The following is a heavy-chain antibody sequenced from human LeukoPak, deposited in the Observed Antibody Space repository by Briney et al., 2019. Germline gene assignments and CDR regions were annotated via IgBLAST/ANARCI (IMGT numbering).Heavy chain of an antibody. CDR2: IYTNDSDS. CDR1: GHSFTYYW. Sequence: GASLKISCHGSGHSFTYYWIGWVRQMPGEGLEWMGIIYTNDSDSRSSPSFQGQVTISAYKSISPANLQWSPLKASDTAMYFWAVGKNVIYCYFNLWGRGTLVTVSS. J-gene: IGHJ2*01. V-gene: IGHV5-51*01. D-gene: IGHD1-1*01. CDR3: AVGKNVIYCYFNL.